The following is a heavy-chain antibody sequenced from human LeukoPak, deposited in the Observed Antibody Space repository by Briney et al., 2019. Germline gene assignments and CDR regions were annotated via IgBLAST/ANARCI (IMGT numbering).Heavy chain of an antibody. V-gene: IGHV3-9*01. CDR2: ISWNSGSI. J-gene: IGHJ4*02. CDR3: AKDIDSSGWGQGFTFDY. Sequence: GGSLRLSCAASGFTVSSNYMSWVRQAPGKGLEWVSGISWNSGSIGYTDSVKGRFTISRDNAKNSLYLQMNSLRAEDTALYYCAKDIDSSGWGQGFTFDYWGQGTLVTVSS. D-gene: IGHD6-19*01. CDR1: GFTVSSNY.